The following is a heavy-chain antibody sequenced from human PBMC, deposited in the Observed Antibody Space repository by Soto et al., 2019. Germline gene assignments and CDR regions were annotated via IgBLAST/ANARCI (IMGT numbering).Heavy chain of an antibody. D-gene: IGHD3-22*01. CDR1: GGSISGYY. CDR3: ARVHLNYYDSSGSPNWFDP. V-gene: IGHV4-4*07. CDR2: IYTSGST. J-gene: IGHJ5*02. Sequence: PSETLSLTCTVSGGSISGYYWSWFRQPAGKGLEWIGRIYTSGSTNYNPSLKSRVTMSVDTSKNQFSLKLSSVTAADTAVYYCARVHLNYYDSSGSPNWFDPWGQGTLVTVSS.